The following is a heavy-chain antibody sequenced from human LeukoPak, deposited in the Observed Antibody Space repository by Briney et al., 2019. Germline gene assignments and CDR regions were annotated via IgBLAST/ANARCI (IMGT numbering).Heavy chain of an antibody. Sequence: GGSLRLSCAASGFTFSSYAMSWVRQAPGEGLEWVSAISGSGGSTCYADSVKGRFTISRDNSKNTLYLQMNSLRAEDTAVYDCAKLRHGYSYGYGYFQHWGQGTLVTVSS. J-gene: IGHJ1*01. D-gene: IGHD5-18*01. V-gene: IGHV3-23*01. CDR2: ISGSGGST. CDR3: AKLRHGYSYGYGYFQH. CDR1: GFTFSSYA.